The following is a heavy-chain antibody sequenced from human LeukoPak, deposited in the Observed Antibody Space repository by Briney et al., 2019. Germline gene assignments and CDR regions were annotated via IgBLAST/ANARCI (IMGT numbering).Heavy chain of an antibody. CDR1: GYTFTSYD. Sequence: GASVKVSCKASGYTFTSYDINWVRQATGQGLEWMGWMNPNRGNTGYAQKFQGRVTMTRNTSISTAYMELSSLRSEDTAVYYCARYSSGWSLFDYWGQGTQVTVSS. D-gene: IGHD6-19*01. CDR3: ARYSSGWSLFDY. V-gene: IGHV1-8*01. J-gene: IGHJ4*02. CDR2: MNPNRGNT.